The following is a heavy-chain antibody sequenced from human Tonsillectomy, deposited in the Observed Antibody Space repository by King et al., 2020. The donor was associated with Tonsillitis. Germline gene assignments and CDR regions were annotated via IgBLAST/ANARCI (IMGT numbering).Heavy chain of an antibody. V-gene: IGHV4-30-2*01. D-gene: IGHD2-8*01. CDR1: GGPISSGGYS. J-gene: IGHJ4*02. CDR2: IYHSGST. CDR3: ARGCMAGWTLFDY. Sequence: QLQESGSGLVKPSQTLSLTCAVSGGPISSGGYSWSWIRQPPGKGLEWIGYIYHSGSTYYNPSLKSRVTISVDRSQNQFSLKLRSVTAADTAVYYCARGCMAGWTLFDYWGQGTLVTVSS.